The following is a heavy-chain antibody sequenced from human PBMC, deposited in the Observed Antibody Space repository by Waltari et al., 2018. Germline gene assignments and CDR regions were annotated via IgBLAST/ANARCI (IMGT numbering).Heavy chain of an antibody. D-gene: IGHD4-17*01. Sequence: QVQLVQSGAEVKKPGSSVKVSCKASGGTFSSYAISWVRPAPGQGLEWMGGINPIVGTANHGQKFQGRVTITTDESTSTAYMELSSLRSEDTAVYYCARSIGYGDYVRGGMDVWGQGTTVTVSS. CDR1: GGTFSSYA. V-gene: IGHV1-69*05. CDR2: INPIVGTA. CDR3: ARSIGYGDYVRGGMDV. J-gene: IGHJ6*02.